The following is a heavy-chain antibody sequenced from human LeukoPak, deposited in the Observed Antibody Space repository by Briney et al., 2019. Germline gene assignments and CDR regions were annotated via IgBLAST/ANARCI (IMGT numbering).Heavy chain of an antibody. CDR3: ARDAVRVYDY. Sequence: ASVKVSCKASGYTFTSYYMHWVRQAPGQGLEWMGIINPSGGSTSYAQKFQGRVTITRDTSASTAYMELSSLRSEDTAVYYCARDAVRVYDYWGQGTLVTVSS. V-gene: IGHV1-46*01. CDR1: GYTFTSYY. J-gene: IGHJ4*02. D-gene: IGHD6-13*01. CDR2: INPSGGST.